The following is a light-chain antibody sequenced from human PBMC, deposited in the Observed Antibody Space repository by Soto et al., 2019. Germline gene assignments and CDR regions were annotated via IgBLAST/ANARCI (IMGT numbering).Light chain of an antibody. CDR1: ESVASNY. V-gene: IGKV3-20*01. CDR2: GAS. J-gene: IGKJ5*01. Sequence: EIVLPQSPAPLSLSPGERSTLSCMASESVASNYLAWYQLKPGQAPRLLIFGASSRATGIPDRFSGSGSGTDFTLTISRLEPEDFAVYYCQQYGSSRITFGQGTRLENK. CDR3: QQYGSSRIT.